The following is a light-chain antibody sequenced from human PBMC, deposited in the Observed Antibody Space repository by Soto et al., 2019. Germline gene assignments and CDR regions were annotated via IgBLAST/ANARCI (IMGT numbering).Light chain of an antibody. CDR1: QSLTSY. V-gene: IGKV3-11*01. J-gene: IGKJ1*01. Sequence: DIVLSKSPATLSLSPGETATLSCRASQSLTSYLAWYQQKPGQAPRLLIYDASNRATGIPARFSGSGSGTDFTLTISSLEPEDFAVYYCQQRSNWWTFGQGTKVDIK. CDR3: QQRSNWWT. CDR2: DAS.